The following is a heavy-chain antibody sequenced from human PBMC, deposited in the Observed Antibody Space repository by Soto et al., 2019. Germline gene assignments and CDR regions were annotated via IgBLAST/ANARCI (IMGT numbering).Heavy chain of an antibody. CDR3: ARVVEEGSGWVDY. Sequence: PSETLSLTCSVSGGSMRNAYWSWIRQSPGKGLEWLGFVFYTGTATYNPSLKSRVTISLATPRSQISLSLTSVTPADTAMYYCARVVEEGSGWVDYWGQGTLVTVSS. CDR1: GGSMRNAY. CDR2: VFYTGTA. J-gene: IGHJ4*02. V-gene: IGHV4-59*12. D-gene: IGHD6-19*01.